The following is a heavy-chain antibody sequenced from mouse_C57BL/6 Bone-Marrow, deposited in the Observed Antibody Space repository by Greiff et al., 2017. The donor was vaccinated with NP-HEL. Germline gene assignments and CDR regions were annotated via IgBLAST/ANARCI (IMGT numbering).Heavy chain of an antibody. V-gene: IGHV1-15*01. J-gene: IGHJ2*01. Sequence: VQLQQSGAELVRPGASVTLSCKASGYTFTDYEMHWVKQTPVHGLEWIGAIDPETGGTAYNQKFKGKAILTADKSSSTAYMEIRSLTSEDSAVYDCTSSYDGYYLDYWGQGTTLTVSS. CDR1: GYTFTDYE. CDR2: IDPETGGT. CDR3: TSSYDGYYLDY. D-gene: IGHD2-3*01.